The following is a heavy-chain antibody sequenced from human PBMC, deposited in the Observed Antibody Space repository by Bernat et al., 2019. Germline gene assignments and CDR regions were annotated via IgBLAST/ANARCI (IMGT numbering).Heavy chain of an antibody. J-gene: IGHJ6*02. Sequence: EVQLVESGGGLVEPGGSLRLSCAASGFTLSNAWMNWVRQAPGKGLEWVGRIKSKADGGTSDYAAPVKGRFTISRDDSKNTVYLQMNSLRAEDTAVYYCAKRQWLVLDYYYGMDVWGQGTTVTVSS. V-gene: IGHV3-15*07. CDR1: GFTLSNAW. D-gene: IGHD6-19*01. CDR3: AKRQWLVLDYYYGMDV. CDR2: IKSKADGGTS.